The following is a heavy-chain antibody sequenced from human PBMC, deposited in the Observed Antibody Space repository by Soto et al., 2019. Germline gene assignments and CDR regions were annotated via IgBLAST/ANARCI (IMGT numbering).Heavy chain of an antibody. CDR2: IIPIFGTA. Sequence: SVKVSCKASGCTFSSYAISWVRQAPGQGLEWMGGIIPIFGTADYAQKFQGRVTITADESTSTAYMELSSLRSEDTAVYYCAGISEDIVVVPDAPTSVDYGMAVWAQGTRVIVS. V-gene: IGHV1-69*13. CDR3: AGISEDIVVVPDAPTSVDYGMAV. CDR1: GCTFSSYA. J-gene: IGHJ6*02. D-gene: IGHD2-2*01.